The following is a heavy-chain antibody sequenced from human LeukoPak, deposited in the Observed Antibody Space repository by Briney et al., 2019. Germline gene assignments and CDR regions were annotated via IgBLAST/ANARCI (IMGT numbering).Heavy chain of an antibody. D-gene: IGHD5-24*01. CDR1: GYTFTCYY. Sequence: ASVKVSCKASGYTFTCYYMHWVRQAPGQGREGMGWLNPNSGSTNYARKFKRRVTMTRDTSIITAYMKLSRVRSDYKTATYCARDTEMATINDYWGQGTLVTVSS. CDR3: ARDTEMATINDY. CDR2: LNPNSGST. V-gene: IGHV1-2*07. J-gene: IGHJ4*02.